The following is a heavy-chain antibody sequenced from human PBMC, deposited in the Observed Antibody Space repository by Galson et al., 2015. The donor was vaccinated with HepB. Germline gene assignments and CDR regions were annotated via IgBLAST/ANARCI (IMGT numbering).Heavy chain of an antibody. CDR3: ARLVVTPFAAYFDY. J-gene: IGHJ4*02. V-gene: IGHV1-18*04. D-gene: IGHD4-23*01. Sequence: SVKVSCKASGYTFTSYGISWVRQAPGQGLEWMGWISAYNGNTNYAQKIQGRVTMTTDTSTSTAYMELRSLRSDDTAVYYCARLVVTPFAAYFDYWGQGTLVTVSS. CDR2: ISAYNGNT. CDR1: GYTFTSYG.